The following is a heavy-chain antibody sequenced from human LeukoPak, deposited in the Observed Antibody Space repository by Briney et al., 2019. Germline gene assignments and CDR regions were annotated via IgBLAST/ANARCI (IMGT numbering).Heavy chain of an antibody. CDR3: AKLGEVGAMVGYSYYMDV. D-gene: IGHD1-26*01. Sequence: GGSLRLSCAASGFTFSRYAMTWVRQAPGKGLEWVSAISASGGSRYYADFVKGRLTISRDNSKNTLYLEMNSLRAEDTALYYCAKLGEVGAMVGYSYYMDVWGKGTTVIVSS. V-gene: IGHV3-23*01. CDR1: GFTFSRYA. J-gene: IGHJ6*03. CDR2: ISASGGSR.